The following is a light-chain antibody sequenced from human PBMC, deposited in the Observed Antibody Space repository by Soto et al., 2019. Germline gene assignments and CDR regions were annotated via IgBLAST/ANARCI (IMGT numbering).Light chain of an antibody. J-gene: IGKJ1*01. CDR1: QSFSKW. V-gene: IGKV1-5*03. CDR3: QQYNNYLWT. Sequence: DIQMTQSPSTLSASVGDRVTITCRASQSFSKWLAWYQHKPGKAPKLLICKESTLESGFPSRFSGSVSGTEFTLTISRLQPDDFATYYCQQYNNYLWTFGQGTKVEIK. CDR2: KES.